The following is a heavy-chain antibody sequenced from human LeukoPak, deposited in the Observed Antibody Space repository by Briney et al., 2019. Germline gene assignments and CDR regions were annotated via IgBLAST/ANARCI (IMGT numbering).Heavy chain of an antibody. Sequence: PGGSLRLSCAASGFTFSSYSMNWVRQAPGKGLEWVSYISSSSSTIYYADSVKGRFTISRDNAKNSLYLQMNSLRAEETAVYYCARDLEGYCSSTSCHQFDYWGQGTLVTVSS. J-gene: IGHJ4*02. CDR3: ARDLEGYCSSTSCHQFDY. D-gene: IGHD2-2*01. CDR1: GFTFSSYS. V-gene: IGHV3-48*01. CDR2: ISSSSSTI.